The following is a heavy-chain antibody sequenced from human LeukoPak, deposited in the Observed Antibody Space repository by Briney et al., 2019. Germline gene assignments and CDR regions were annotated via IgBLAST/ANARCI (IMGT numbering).Heavy chain of an antibody. J-gene: IGHJ4*02. CDR1: GFTVSSNY. V-gene: IGHV3-21*01. CDR3: ARDPEGDCCPY. Sequence: GGSLRLSCAASGFTVSSNYMSWVRQAPGKGLEWVSSISSSSSYIYYADSVKGRFTISRDNAKNSLYLQMNSLRAEDTAVYYCARDPEGDCCPYWGQGTLVTVSS. CDR2: ISSSSSYI. D-gene: IGHD2-21*02.